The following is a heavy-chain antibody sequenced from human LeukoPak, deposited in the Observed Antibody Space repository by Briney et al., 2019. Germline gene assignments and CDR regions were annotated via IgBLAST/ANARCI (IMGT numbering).Heavy chain of an antibody. D-gene: IGHD2-8*01. J-gene: IGHJ4*02. Sequence: PGGSLRLSCAAPGFTFSSYAISWVRQAPGKGLEWVSAISGSGGSTYYADSVKGRFTISRDNSKNTLYLQMNSLRAEDTAVYYCAKDRLLRPESPSKWGQGNLVTVSS. V-gene: IGHV3-23*01. CDR2: ISGSGGST. CDR3: AKDRLLRPESPSK. CDR1: GFTFSSYA.